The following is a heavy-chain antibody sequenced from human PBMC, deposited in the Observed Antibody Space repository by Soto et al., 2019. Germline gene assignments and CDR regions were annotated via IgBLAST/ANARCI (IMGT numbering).Heavy chain of an antibody. CDR3: AKGHTDEFGHFSYYGMDV. Sequence: PGGSLRLSCAVSGFTFSNYWMTWVRQAPGKGLEWVAYMNQDGSQIYYVDSLRGRFTISRDNAKNSLYLQMNSLRVDDTAVYYCAKGHTDEFGHFSYYGMDVWGQGTTVTVSS. CDR1: GFTFSNYW. D-gene: IGHD3-16*01. V-gene: IGHV3-7*01. CDR2: MNQDGSQI. J-gene: IGHJ6*02.